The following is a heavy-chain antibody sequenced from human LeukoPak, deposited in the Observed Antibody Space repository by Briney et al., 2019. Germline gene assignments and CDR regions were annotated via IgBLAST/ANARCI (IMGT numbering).Heavy chain of an antibody. J-gene: IGHJ2*01. Sequence: SETLSLTCTVSGGSISSYYWSWIRQPAGKGLEWTGRIYTSGSTNYNPSLKSRVTMSVDTSKNQFSLKLSSVTAADTAVYYCARDRTTVKDWYLDLWGRGTLVTVSS. CDR1: GGSISSYY. V-gene: IGHV4-4*07. CDR3: ARDRTTVKDWYLDL. D-gene: IGHD4-17*01. CDR2: IYTSGST.